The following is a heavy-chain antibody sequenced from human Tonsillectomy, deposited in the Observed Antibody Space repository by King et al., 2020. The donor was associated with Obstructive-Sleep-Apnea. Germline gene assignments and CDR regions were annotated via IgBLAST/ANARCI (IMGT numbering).Heavy chain of an antibody. V-gene: IGHV3-23*04. Sequence: EVQLVESGGGLVQPAGSLRLSCAASGFTFSSYAMSWVRQAPGKGLEWVSAISGSGGSTYYADSVKGRFTISRDNSKNTLYLQMNSLRAEDTAVYYCARSRITMVRGPRYGMDVWGQGTTVTVSS. J-gene: IGHJ6*02. D-gene: IGHD3-10*01. CDR3: ARSRITMVRGPRYGMDV. CDR2: ISGSGGST. CDR1: GFTFSSYA.